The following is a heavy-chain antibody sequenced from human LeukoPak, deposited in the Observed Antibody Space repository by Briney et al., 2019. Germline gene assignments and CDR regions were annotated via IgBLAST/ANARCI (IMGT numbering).Heavy chain of an antibody. CDR1: GYTFTSFD. V-gene: IGHV1-8*01. J-gene: IGHJ4*02. Sequence: GASVKVSCKASGYTFTSFDVNWVRQAAGQGLEWMGWMNPNSGNTGYAQKFQGRVTMTRNISMSTAYMELSSLKSEDTAVYYCARGAGYGSGSRDYWGQGTLVTVSS. D-gene: IGHD3-10*01. CDR2: MNPNSGNT. CDR3: ARGAGYGSGSRDY.